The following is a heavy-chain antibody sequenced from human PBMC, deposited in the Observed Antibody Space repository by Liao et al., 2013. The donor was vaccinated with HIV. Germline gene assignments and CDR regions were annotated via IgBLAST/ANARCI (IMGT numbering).Heavy chain of an antibody. CDR2: IYTSGST. V-gene: IGHV4-4*07. Sequence: QVQLQESGSGLVKPSETLSLTCTVSGGSISSYYWSWIRHPAGKGLEWIGRIYTSGSTNYNPSLKNRVTMSVDTSKNQFSLNLNSVTAADAALYYCAREGSGWFNYWGQGTLVTVSS. D-gene: IGHD6-19*01. J-gene: IGHJ4*02. CDR3: AREGSGWFNY. CDR1: GGSISSYY.